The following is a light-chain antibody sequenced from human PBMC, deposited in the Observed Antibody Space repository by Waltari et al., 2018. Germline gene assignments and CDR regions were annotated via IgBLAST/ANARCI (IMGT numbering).Light chain of an antibody. V-gene: IGLV4-69*01. Sequence: QLVLTQSPSASASLGASVKFTCTLSSGHSSNVIAWLQQQPEKGPRYLMKVNSDGSHSKGDESPYRFSCSSSGAERYLTISSLQSEDEADYYCQTGGHGTWVFGGGTKLTVL. CDR1: SGHSSNV. CDR2: VNSDGSH. CDR3: QTGGHGTWV. J-gene: IGLJ3*02.